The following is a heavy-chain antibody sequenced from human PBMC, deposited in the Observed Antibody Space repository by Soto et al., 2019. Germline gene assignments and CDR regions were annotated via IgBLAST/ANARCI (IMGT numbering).Heavy chain of an antibody. CDR3: ATRIDY. J-gene: IGHJ4*02. CDR1: VLTCSSYN. Sequence: GGSLRLSCAASVLTCSSYNMHWVRQAPGKGLEWVAYISSSSTSIYYADSVKGRFTIARDNAKNSTSLQMNSLRVENTAVYYCATRIDYWGQGTLVTVSS. V-gene: IGHV3-48*01. CDR2: ISSSSTSI.